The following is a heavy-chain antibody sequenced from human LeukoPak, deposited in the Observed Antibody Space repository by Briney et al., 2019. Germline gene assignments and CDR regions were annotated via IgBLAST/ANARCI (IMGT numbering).Heavy chain of an antibody. CDR2: IIPIFGTA. CDR1: GGTFSSYA. V-gene: IGHV1-69*13. D-gene: IGHD6-19*01. Sequence: SVKVSCTASGGTFSSYAISWVRQAPGQGLEWMGGIIPIFGTANYAQKFQGRVTITADESTSTAYMELSSLRSEDTAVYYCARVLRLAVEVFDYWGQGTLVTVSS. J-gene: IGHJ4*02. CDR3: ARVLRLAVEVFDY.